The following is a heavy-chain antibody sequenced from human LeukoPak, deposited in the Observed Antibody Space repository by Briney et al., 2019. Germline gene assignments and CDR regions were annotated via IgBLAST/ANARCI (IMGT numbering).Heavy chain of an antibody. Sequence: ASVKVSCKASGYTSTGYYMHWVRQAPGQGLEWMGWVNPNSGSTDYAQNFQGRVTMTRDTSISTAYMELSSLRSDDMAVYYCARSTTFLPNFDYWGQGTLVTVSS. J-gene: IGHJ4*02. CDR1: GYTSTGYY. D-gene: IGHD4-17*01. CDR3: ARSTTFLPNFDY. V-gene: IGHV1-2*02. CDR2: VNPNSGST.